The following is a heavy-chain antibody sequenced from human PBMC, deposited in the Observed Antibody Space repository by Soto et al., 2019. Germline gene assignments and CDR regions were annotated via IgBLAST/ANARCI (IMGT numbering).Heavy chain of an antibody. V-gene: IGHV3-23*01. CDR3: AKALVFCYSGVTRSFFDY. CDR2: ITGSGGAT. Sequence: GGSLRLSCAASGFTFSSYAMSWVRQAPGKGLEWVSAITGSGGATYYADSVRGRFTISRDNSQNTLSLQLNSLRAEDTAVFYCAKALVFCYSGVTRSFFDYPAQRASVTVSS. D-gene: IGHD1-26*01. CDR1: GFTFSSYA. J-gene: IGHJ4*02.